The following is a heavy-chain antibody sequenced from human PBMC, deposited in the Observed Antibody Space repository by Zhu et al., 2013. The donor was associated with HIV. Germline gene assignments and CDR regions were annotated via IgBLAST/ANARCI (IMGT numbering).Heavy chain of an antibody. V-gene: IGHV1-46*01. CDR2: INPSGGST. CDR3: ARDAYYDSSGYPNYYYYYMDV. CDR1: GYTFTSYY. Sequence: QVQLVQSGAEVKKPGASVKVSCKASGYTFTSYYMHWVRQAPGQGLEWMGIINPSGGSTSYAQKFQGRVTMTRDTSTSTVYMELSSLRSEDTAVYYCARDAYYDSSGYPNYYYYYMDVVGQRDHGHRLL. J-gene: IGHJ6*03. D-gene: IGHD3-22*01.